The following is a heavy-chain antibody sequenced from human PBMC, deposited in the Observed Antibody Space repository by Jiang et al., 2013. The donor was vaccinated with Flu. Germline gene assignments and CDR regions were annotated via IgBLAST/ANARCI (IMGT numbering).Heavy chain of an antibody. D-gene: IGHD7-27*01. V-gene: IGHV1-18*01. CDR3: ARDLTGAGY. J-gene: IGHJ4*02. CDR2: ISAYNGNT. CDR1: GYTFTSYG. Sequence: GAEVKKPGASVKVSCKASGYTFTSYGISWVRQAPGQGLEWMGWISAYNGNTKYSQKFQGRVTITRDTSASTAYMELSSLRSEDTAVYYCARDLTGAGYWGQGTLVTVSS.